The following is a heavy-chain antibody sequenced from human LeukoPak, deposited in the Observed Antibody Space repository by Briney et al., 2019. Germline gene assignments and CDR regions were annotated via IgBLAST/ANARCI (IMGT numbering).Heavy chain of an antibody. CDR1: GYTFTSYG. V-gene: IGHV1-18*01. CDR3: ARTYWSGGSCYSSDY. CDR2: ISPSNGNT. D-gene: IGHD2-15*01. J-gene: IGHJ4*02. Sequence: GASVKVSCKASGYTFTSYGISWVRPAPGQGLEWMGWISPSNGNTKYAQKLQGRVTVTTDTSRSTAHIELRSLRSDGTAVYYCARTYWSGGSCYSSDYWRQGTLDSVCS.